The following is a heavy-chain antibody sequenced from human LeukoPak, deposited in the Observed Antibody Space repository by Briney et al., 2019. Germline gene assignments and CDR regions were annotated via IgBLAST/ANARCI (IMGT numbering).Heavy chain of an antibody. CDR1: GGSISSYY. D-gene: IGHD4-17*01. CDR2: IYTSGST. J-gene: IGHJ3*02. Sequence: SETLSLTCTVSGGSISSYYWSWIRQPAGKGLEWIGRIYTSGSTNYNPSLKSRVTMSVDTSKNQFSLKLSSVTAADTAVYYCARLPCDYPAPDAFDIWGQGTMVTVSS. CDR3: ARLPCDYPAPDAFDI. V-gene: IGHV4-4*07.